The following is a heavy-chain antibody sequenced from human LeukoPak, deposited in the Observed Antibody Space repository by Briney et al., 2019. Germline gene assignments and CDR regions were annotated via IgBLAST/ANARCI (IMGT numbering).Heavy chain of an antibody. CDR2: IKRDGSEK. CDR3: ARADDSSGRLFDY. D-gene: IGHD3-22*01. J-gene: IGHJ4*02. V-gene: IGHV3-7*01. CDR1: GFTFSSYW. Sequence: PGGSLRLSCAASGFTFSSYWMSWVRQAPGKGLEWVANIKRDGSEKYYVDSVKGRFTISRDNAKNSLYLQMNSLRAEDTAVYYCARADDSSGRLFDYWGQGTLVTVSS.